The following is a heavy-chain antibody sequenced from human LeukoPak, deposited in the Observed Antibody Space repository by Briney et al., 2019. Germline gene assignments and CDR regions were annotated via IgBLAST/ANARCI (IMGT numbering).Heavy chain of an antibody. CDR2: ISSSSYI. Sequence: GGSLRLSCAASGFTFSSYSMNWVRQAPGKGLEWVSSISSSSYIYYADPVKGRFTISRDNAKNSLYLQMNSLRAEDTAVYYCARGVVRYFDYWGQGALVTVSS. CDR3: ARGVVRYFDY. CDR1: GFTFSSYS. J-gene: IGHJ4*02. V-gene: IGHV3-21*01. D-gene: IGHD3-9*01.